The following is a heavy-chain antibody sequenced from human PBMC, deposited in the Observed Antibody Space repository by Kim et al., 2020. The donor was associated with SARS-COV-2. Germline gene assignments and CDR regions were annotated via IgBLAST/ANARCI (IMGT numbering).Heavy chain of an antibody. V-gene: IGHV3-49*03. J-gene: IGHJ4*02. CDR1: GFTFGDYA. Sequence: GGSLRLSCTASGFTFGDYAMSWFRQAPGKGLEWVGFIRSKAYGGTTEYAASVKGRFTISRDDSKSIAYLQMNSLKTEDTAVYYCTRDLGSGWYAGFDYWGQGTLVTVSS. CDR3: TRDLGSGWYAGFDY. CDR2: IRSKAYGGTT. D-gene: IGHD6-19*01.